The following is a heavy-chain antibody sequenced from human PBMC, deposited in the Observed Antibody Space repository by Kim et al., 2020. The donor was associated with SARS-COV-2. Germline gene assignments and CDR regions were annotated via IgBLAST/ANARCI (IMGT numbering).Heavy chain of an antibody. V-gene: IGHV4-34*01. J-gene: IGHJ4*02. CDR3: ASASGVESSGYYYVHPNYYFDY. CDR1: GGSFSGYY. Sequence: SETLSLTCAVYGGSFSGYYWSWIRQPPGKGLECIGEINHSGSTNYNPSLMSRVAISVDTSKLQFSLKLSAVTAADTAVYYCASASGVESSGYYYVHPNYYFDYRGEGTLVTVAS. CDR2: INHSGST. D-gene: IGHD3-22*01.